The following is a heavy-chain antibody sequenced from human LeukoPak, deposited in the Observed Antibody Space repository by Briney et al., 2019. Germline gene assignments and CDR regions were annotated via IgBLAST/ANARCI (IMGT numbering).Heavy chain of an antibody. V-gene: IGHV3-23*01. CDR2: ISGSGGST. CDR3: AKTSSSGGSPFDY. D-gene: IGHD1-26*01. CDR1: AFTFTTFA. Sequence: GGSLRLSGAASAFTFTTFAMNWVRRAPGKVLEWVSTISGSGGSTYYPDSVKGRFTISRDNSKNTLYLQMNSLRAEDTAVYYCAKTSSSGGSPFDYWGQGTLVTVSS. J-gene: IGHJ4*02.